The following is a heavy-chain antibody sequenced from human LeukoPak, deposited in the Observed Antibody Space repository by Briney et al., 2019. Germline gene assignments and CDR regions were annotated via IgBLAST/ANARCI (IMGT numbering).Heavy chain of an antibody. CDR1: GYTFTSYG. CDR3: ASLDTVTNIDY. CDR2: ISAYNGNT. D-gene: IGHD4-17*01. V-gene: IGHV1-18*01. J-gene: IGHJ4*02. Sequence: ASVKVSCKASGYTFTSYGISWVRQAPGQGLEWMGWISAYNGNTDYAQKLQGRVTMTTDTSTSTAYMELRSLRSDDTAVYYCASLDTVTNIDYWGQGTLVTVSS.